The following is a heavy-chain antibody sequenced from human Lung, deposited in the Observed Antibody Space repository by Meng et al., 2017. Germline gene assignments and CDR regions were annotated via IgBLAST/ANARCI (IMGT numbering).Heavy chain of an antibody. CDR1: GYNFPDSY. Sequence: QVQLVQAGVRVQKPGASVTFSCKPSGYNFPDSYTHWVRRAPGQGLEWMGRINPKSGDTHYAQKFQARVTMTGDTSISTAYMELSGLRSDDTAMYYRARDEDISAAGKLFGDYWGQGTLVTVSS. CDR3: ARDEDISAAGKLFGDY. D-gene: IGHD6-25*01. J-gene: IGHJ4*02. CDR2: INPKSGDT. V-gene: IGHV1-2*06.